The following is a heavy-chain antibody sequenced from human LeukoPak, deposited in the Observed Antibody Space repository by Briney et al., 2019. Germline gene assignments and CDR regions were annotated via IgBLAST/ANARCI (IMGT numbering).Heavy chain of an antibody. V-gene: IGHV3-30*04. D-gene: IGHD3-22*01. CDR3: ARDSPVAYDSSGYFGGYYYYMDV. CDR2: ISYDGSNK. J-gene: IGHJ6*03. Sequence: PGRSLRLSCAASGFTFSSYAMHWVRQAPGKGLEWVAVISYDGSNKYYADSVKGRFTISRDNSKNTLYLQMNSLRAEDTAVYYCARDSPVAYDSSGYFGGYYYYMDVWGKGTTVTVSS. CDR1: GFTFSSYA.